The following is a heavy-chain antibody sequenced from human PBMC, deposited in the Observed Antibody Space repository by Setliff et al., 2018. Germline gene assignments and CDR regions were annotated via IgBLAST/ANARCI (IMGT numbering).Heavy chain of an antibody. CDR2: FDPEDGET. V-gene: IGHV1-24*01. CDR3: ATPRSGIIDAFDI. CDR1: GYTFTGYY. Sequence: ASVKVSCKASGYTFTGYYMHWVRQAPGKGLEWMGGFDPEDGETIYAQKFQGRVTMTEDTSTDTAYMELSSLRSEDTAVYHCATPRSGIIDAFDIWGQGTMVTVS. J-gene: IGHJ3*02.